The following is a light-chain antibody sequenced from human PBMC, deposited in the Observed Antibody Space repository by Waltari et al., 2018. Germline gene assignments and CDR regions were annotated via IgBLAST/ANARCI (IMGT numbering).Light chain of an antibody. V-gene: IGLV3-21*02. CDR3: QVWDNFIYHPV. Sequence: SIILTQPPSLSVAPGQTARIACGGNNIGTYSGHWYQQKPAQAPILAIYDDNDRPSGIPGRFSGSTSGNTATRTIRRVDPGDEAAYYCQVWDNFIYHPVFGGGTKLTVL. CDR1: NIGTYS. CDR2: DDN. J-gene: IGLJ2*01.